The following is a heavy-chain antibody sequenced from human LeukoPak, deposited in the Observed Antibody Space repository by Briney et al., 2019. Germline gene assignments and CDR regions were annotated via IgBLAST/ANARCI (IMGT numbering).Heavy chain of an antibody. V-gene: IGHV4-4*07. D-gene: IGHD3-22*01. Sequence: SETLSLTCTVSGDSISHYFWSWIRQPAGKGLELIGRFYISGSTDYNPSLKSRVTISVDTSKNQFSLKLSSVTAADTAVYYCARGPGMVRSSGYYRQFDYWGQGTLVTVSS. J-gene: IGHJ4*02. CDR3: ARGPGMVRSSGYYRQFDY. CDR2: FYISGST. CDR1: GDSISHYF.